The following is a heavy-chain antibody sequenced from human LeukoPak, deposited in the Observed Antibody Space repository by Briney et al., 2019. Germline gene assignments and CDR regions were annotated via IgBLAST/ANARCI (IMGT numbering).Heavy chain of an antibody. CDR3: ARAQYYDILTHSNWFDP. J-gene: IGHJ5*02. CDR2: IYYGGTT. Sequence: SETLSLTCTVSGGFIRSGGYYWNWIRQFPGKGLQWIGYIYYGGTTYYNPSLESRVSISVDTSKNQFSLKLTSVTAADTAIYYCARAQYYDILTHSNWFDPWGQGTLVSVSS. V-gene: IGHV4-31*03. CDR1: GGFIRSGGYY. D-gene: IGHD3-9*01.